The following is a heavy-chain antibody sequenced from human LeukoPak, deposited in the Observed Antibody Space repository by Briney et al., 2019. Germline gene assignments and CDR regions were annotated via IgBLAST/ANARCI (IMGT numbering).Heavy chain of an antibody. CDR3: ARADCSSTSCYRSYYYYMDV. Sequence: SETLSLTCTVSGGSISSYYWSWIRQPPAKGQERIGYIYYSGSTNYNPSLKSRVTIAVDTSKNQFYLKLSSVTAADTAVYYCARADCSSTSCYRSYYYYMDVWGKGTTVTVSS. CDR1: GGSISSYY. V-gene: IGHV4-59*01. J-gene: IGHJ6*03. D-gene: IGHD2-2*02. CDR2: IYYSGST.